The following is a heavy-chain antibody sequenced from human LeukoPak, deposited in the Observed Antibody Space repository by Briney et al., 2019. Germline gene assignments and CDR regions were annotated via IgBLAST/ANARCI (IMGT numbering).Heavy chain of an antibody. D-gene: IGHD3-22*01. Sequence: ASVKVSCKASGGTFSSYAISWVRQAPGQGLEWMGWISAYNGNTNYAQKLQGRVTMTTDTSTSTAYMELRSLRSDDTAVYYCARADGIYDSSGYYYHYFDYWGQGTLVTVSS. CDR1: GGTFSSYA. CDR3: ARADGIYDSSGYYYHYFDY. J-gene: IGHJ4*02. V-gene: IGHV1-18*01. CDR2: ISAYNGNT.